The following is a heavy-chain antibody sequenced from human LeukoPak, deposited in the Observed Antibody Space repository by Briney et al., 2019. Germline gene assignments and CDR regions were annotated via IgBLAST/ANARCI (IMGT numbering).Heavy chain of an antibody. CDR2: INPNSGGT. V-gene: IGHV1-2*02. CDR1: GYTFTGYY. CDR3: ARGTPLHYPGAAGGDFDY. D-gene: IGHD2-21*01. Sequence: GASVKVSCKASGYTFTGYYMHWVRQAPGQGLEWMGWINPNSGGTNYAQKFQGRVTMTRDTSISTAYMELSRLRSDDTAVYYCARGTPLHYPGAAGGDFDYWGQGTLVTVSS. J-gene: IGHJ4*02.